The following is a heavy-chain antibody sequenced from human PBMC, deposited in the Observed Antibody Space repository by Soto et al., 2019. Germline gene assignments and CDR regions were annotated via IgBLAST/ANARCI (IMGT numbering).Heavy chain of an antibody. J-gene: IGHJ4*02. Sequence: PSETLSLTCTVSGGSISSYYWSWIRQPPGKGLEWIGYIYYSGSTNYNPSLKSRVTISVDTSKNQFSLKLSSVTAADTAVYYCARHTGLLGPHAYWGQGTRVTVSS. CDR3: ARHTGLLGPHAY. CDR1: GGSISSYY. D-gene: IGHD2-21*01. CDR2: IYYSGST. V-gene: IGHV4-59*08.